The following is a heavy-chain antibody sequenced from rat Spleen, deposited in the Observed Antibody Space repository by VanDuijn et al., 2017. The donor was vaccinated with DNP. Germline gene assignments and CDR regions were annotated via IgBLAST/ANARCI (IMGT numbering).Heavy chain of an antibody. CDR2: ITSGGTST. V-gene: IGHV5-31*01. J-gene: IGHJ2*01. D-gene: IGHD1-9*01. CDR1: GFTFNNFW. CDR3: ARDVAYYGYNY. Sequence: EVQLVESGGDLVQPGRSLKLSCVASGFTFNNFWMTWIRQVPGRGLEWVASITSGGTSTYYPDSVKGRFTVSRDNANNTLYLQMNSLRSEYTATYYCARDVAYYGYNYWGQGVMVTVSS.